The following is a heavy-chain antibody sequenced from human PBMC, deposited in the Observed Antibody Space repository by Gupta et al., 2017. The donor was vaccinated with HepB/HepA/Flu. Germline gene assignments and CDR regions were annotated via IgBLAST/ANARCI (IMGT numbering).Heavy chain of an antibody. V-gene: IGHV1-46*01. CDR2: INPSDGST. D-gene: IGHD3-10*01. CDR3: ARDPHYGAGYYYYYYMDV. Sequence: QVQLVQSGAEVKQPGASVKVSCKASGYTFTNYYMHWVRQAPGQGLEWMGMINPSDGSTSYAQKFQGRVTMTRDTSTSTVYMELSSLRSEDTAVYYCARDPHYGAGYYYYYYMDVWGKGTTVTVSS. J-gene: IGHJ6*03. CDR1: GYTFTNYY.